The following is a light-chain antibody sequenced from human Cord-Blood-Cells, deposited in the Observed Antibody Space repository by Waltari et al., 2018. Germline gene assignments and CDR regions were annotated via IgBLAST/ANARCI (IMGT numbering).Light chain of an antibody. CDR2: QDS. V-gene: IGLV3-1*01. CDR1: KLGDKY. CDR3: QAWDSSTAV. J-gene: IGLJ2*01. Sequence: SYELTQPPSVSVSPGQTASITCSGDKLGDKYACWYQHKPGRSPVLVIYQDSKRPSGIPERFSGSNSGNTATLTISGTQAMDEADYYCQAWDSSTAVFGGGTKLTVL.